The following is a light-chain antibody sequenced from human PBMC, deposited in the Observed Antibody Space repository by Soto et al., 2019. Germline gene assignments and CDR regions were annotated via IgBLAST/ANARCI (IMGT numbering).Light chain of an antibody. V-gene: IGKV1-39*01. J-gene: IGKJ5*01. Sequence: DIQLNQSQSSLSASVGDRVTLTCRASQSISSYLNWYQQKPGKAPKLLIYAASSLQSGVPSRFSGSGSGTDSTLTISSLQPEDFATYYCQQSYSTPITFGQGTRLEI. CDR2: AAS. CDR3: QQSYSTPIT. CDR1: QSISSY.